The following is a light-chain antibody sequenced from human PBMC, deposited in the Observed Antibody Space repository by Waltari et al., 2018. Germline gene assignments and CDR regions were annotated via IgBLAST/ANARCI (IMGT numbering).Light chain of an antibody. CDR3: QQYNNWPPLT. Sequence: EVVMTQSPATLSVSPGERATLSCRASQSISDTLAWYQQKPGQAPRLLIYAASTRVTGIPARFSGSGSGTEFTLTISSLQSEDSAVYYCQQYNNWPPLTFGGGTKVEIK. CDR1: QSISDT. J-gene: IGKJ4*01. V-gene: IGKV3-15*01. CDR2: AAS.